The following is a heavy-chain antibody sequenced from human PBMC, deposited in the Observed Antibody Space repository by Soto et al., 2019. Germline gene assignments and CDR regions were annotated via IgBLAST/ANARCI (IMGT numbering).Heavy chain of an antibody. Sequence: SGGSLRLSCAASGFTFSSYSMNWVRQAPGKGLEWVSSISSSSSYIYYADSVKGRFTISRDNSKNTLYLQMNSLRVEDTALYYCAKADYSYSWAPGDYWGQGTLVTVSS. CDR1: GFTFSSYS. J-gene: IGHJ4*02. D-gene: IGHD6-13*01. CDR3: AKADYSYSWAPGDY. CDR2: ISSSSSYI. V-gene: IGHV3-21*04.